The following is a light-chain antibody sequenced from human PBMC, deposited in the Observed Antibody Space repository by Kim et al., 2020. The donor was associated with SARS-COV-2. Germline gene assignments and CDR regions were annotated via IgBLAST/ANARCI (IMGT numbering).Light chain of an antibody. Sequence: VTSTCTGSSSNIGAGYDVHWYQQLPGTAPKLLIYCNSNRPSGVPDRFSGSKSGTSASLAITGLQAEDEADYYCQSYDSSLSGYVFGTGTKVTV. J-gene: IGLJ1*01. CDR2: CNS. CDR1: SSNIGAGYD. V-gene: IGLV1-40*01. CDR3: QSYDSSLSGYV.